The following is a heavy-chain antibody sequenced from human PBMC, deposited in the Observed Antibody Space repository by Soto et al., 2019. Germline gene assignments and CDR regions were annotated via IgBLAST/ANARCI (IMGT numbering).Heavy chain of an antibody. D-gene: IGHD3-22*01. CDR1: GGTFSSYA. Sequence: ASVKVSCKASGGTFSSYAISWVRQAPGQGLEWMRGIIPIFGTANYAQKFQGRVTITADESTSTAYMELSSLRSEDTAVYYCARKWGTYYYDSSGYYPFDYWGQGTLVTVSS. J-gene: IGHJ4*02. V-gene: IGHV1-69*13. CDR2: IIPIFGTA. CDR3: ARKWGTYYYDSSGYYPFDY.